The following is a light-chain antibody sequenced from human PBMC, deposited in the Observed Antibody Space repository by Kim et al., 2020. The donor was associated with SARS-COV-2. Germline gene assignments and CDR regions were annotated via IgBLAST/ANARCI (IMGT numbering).Light chain of an antibody. Sequence: QAVVTQEPSLTVSPGETVTLTCGSSTGPVTSSHYPYWFQQRPGQAPRTLISDTGNTHSWTPARFSGSLLGDKAALTLSVAQPEDEADYYCLLSYSGAWVFGGGTQLTVL. J-gene: IGLJ3*02. CDR1: TGPVTSSHY. CDR2: DTG. CDR3: LLSYSGAWV. V-gene: IGLV7-46*01.